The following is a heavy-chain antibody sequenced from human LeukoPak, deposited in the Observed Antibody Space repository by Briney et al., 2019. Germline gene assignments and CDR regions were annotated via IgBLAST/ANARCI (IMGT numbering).Heavy chain of an antibody. Sequence: SETLSLTCTVSGGSISSYFWDWIRQPAGKGLEWIGRIYSSGDTNYNPSLKSRVTMSVDTSKNQFSLRLSSLTAADTAVYYCARDVGSGGGTFPTYHFDFWGQGTLVTVSS. CDR2: IYSSGDT. V-gene: IGHV4-4*07. CDR3: ARDVGSGGGTFPTYHFDF. J-gene: IGHJ4*02. CDR1: GGSISSYF. D-gene: IGHD3-10*01.